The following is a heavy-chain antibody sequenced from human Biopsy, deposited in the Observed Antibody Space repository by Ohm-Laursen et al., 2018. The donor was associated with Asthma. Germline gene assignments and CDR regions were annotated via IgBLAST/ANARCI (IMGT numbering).Heavy chain of an antibody. CDR3: AKVRSDWVITESFDY. Sequence: SLRLSCTASGFTFSSYAMSWVRQAPGKGLEWVSGISWNSATIGYADSVEGRFTISRDNAKNSVFLHMDSLRPEDTAFYYCAKVRSDWVITESFDYWGQGVLVTASP. J-gene: IGHJ4*02. CDR1: GFTFSSYA. V-gene: IGHV3-9*01. D-gene: IGHD3-22*01. CDR2: ISWNSATI.